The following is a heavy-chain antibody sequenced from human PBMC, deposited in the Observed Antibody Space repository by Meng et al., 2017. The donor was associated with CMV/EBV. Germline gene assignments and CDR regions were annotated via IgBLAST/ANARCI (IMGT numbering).Heavy chain of an antibody. D-gene: IGHD2-2*01. J-gene: IGHJ6*02. V-gene: IGHV4-59*01. CDR1: GGSISSYY. CDR2: IHYSGST. CDR3: ARSLVVVPAVQTYYYYYGMDV. Sequence: GSLRLSCTVSGGSISSYYWSWIRQPPGKGLEWIGYIHYSGSTNYNPSLKSRVTISVDTSKNQFSLKLSSVTAADTAVYYCARSLVVVPAVQTYYYYYGMDVWGQGTTVTVSS.